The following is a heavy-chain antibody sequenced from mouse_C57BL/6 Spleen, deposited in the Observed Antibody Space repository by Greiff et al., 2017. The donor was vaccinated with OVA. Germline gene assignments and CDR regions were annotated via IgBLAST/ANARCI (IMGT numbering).Heavy chain of an antibody. J-gene: IGHJ2*01. CDR1: GYTFTSYW. Sequence: VQLQQPGAELVRPGSSVKLSCKASGYTFTSYWMHWVKPRPIQGLEWIGNIDPSDSETHYNQKFKDKATLTVDKSSSTAYMQLSSLTSEDSAVYYCARGVYDYDRAYYFDYWGQGTTLTVSS. D-gene: IGHD2-4*01. V-gene: IGHV1-52*01. CDR3: ARGVYDYDRAYYFDY. CDR2: IDPSDSET.